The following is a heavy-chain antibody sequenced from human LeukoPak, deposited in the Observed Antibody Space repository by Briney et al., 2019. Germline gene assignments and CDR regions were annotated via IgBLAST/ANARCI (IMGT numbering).Heavy chain of an antibody. Sequence: AGGSLRLSCAASGFTFNDYAMHWVRQAPGKGLEWVADISYDGSNKYYADSVKGRFTISGGNSKNTVYLQMNSLRPEDTAVYYCAKDYFGSGATPEAWGQGTLVTVSS. CDR1: GFTFNDYA. D-gene: IGHD3-10*01. CDR2: ISYDGSNK. J-gene: IGHJ5*02. CDR3: AKDYFGSGATPEA. V-gene: IGHV3-30*18.